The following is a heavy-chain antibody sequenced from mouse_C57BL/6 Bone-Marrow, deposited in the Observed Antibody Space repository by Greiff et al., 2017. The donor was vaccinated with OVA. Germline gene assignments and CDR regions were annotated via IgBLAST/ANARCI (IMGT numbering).Heavy chain of an antibody. CDR1: GFNIKDDY. Sequence: VQLKESGAELVRPGASVKLSCTASGFNIKDDYMHWVKQRPEQGLEWIGWIDPENGDTEYASKFQGKATITADTSSNTAYLQLSSLTSEDTAVYYCTLTHWYFDVWGTGTTVTVSS. J-gene: IGHJ1*03. V-gene: IGHV14-4*01. CDR2: IDPENGDT. D-gene: IGHD1-1*01. CDR3: TLTHWYFDV.